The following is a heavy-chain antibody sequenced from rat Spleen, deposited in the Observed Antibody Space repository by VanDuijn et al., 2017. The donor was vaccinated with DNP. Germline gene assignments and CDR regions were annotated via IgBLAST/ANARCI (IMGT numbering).Heavy chain of an antibody. D-gene: IGHD1-1*01. V-gene: IGHV5S23*01. Sequence: EVQLVESGGGLVQPGRSLKLSCAASGLTFSNYAMAWVRQAPTNGLEWVASISNSGSDTKYRDSVQGRLTISRDNAKSTLYLQMNSLRSEDTATYHCARHHSGGPYDYWGQGVMVTVSS. CDR3: ARHHSGGPYDY. CDR2: ISNSGSDT. J-gene: IGHJ2*01. CDR1: GLTFSNYA.